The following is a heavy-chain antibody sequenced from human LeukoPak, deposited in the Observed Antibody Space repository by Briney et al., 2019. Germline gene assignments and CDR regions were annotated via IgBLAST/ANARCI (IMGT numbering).Heavy chain of an antibody. CDR1: GGSISSSDYY. Sequence: PSEILSLACTVSGGSISSSDYYWSWIRQPPGRGLEWLGNIYYTGSTSYNPSLKSRVTFSVDTFNNQFSLHLRSVTAADTAVYYCARENYCTNGVCWAFDPWGQGTLVTVSS. V-gene: IGHV4-39*07. CDR2: IYYTGST. J-gene: IGHJ5*02. D-gene: IGHD2-8*01. CDR3: ARENYCTNGVCWAFDP.